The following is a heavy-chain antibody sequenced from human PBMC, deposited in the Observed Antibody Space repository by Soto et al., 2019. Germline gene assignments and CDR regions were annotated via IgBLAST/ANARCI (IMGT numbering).Heavy chain of an antibody. Sequence: ASVKVSCKSSGYTFTSYAMHWVRQAPGQRLEWMGWINAGNGNTNYSQKFQGRVTITRDTSASTAYMELSSLRSEDTAVYYCARDRDYCSSTSYYPFDYYYGMDVWGQGTTVTVSS. J-gene: IGHJ6*02. CDR2: INAGNGNT. D-gene: IGHD2-2*01. CDR3: ARDRDYCSSTSYYPFDYYYGMDV. CDR1: GYTFTSYA. V-gene: IGHV1-3*01.